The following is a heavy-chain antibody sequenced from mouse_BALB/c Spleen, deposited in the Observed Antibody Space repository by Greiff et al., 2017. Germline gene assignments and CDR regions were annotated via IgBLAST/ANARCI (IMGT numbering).Heavy chain of an antibody. Sequence: DVMLVESGGGLVKPGGSLKLSCAASGFTFSDYYMYWVRQTPEKRLEWVATISDGGSYTYYPDSVKGRFTISRDNAKNNLYLQMSSLKSEDTALYYCARDTTVVARAMDYWGQGTSVTVSS. V-gene: IGHV5-4*02. CDR3: ARDTTVVARAMDY. CDR1: GFTFSDYY. CDR2: ISDGGSYT. D-gene: IGHD1-1*01. J-gene: IGHJ4*01.